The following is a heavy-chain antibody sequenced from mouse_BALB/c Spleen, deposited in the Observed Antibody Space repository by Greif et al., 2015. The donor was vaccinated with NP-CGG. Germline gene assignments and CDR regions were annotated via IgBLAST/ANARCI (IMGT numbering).Heavy chain of an antibody. CDR1: GYAFTGYN. J-gene: IGHJ2*02. V-gene: IGHV1S135*01. D-gene: IGHD1-1*01. CDR3: ARDDGSFPIDD. Sequence: VQLQQSGPELVKPGASVKVSRKASGYAFTGYNMYWVKQSHGKSLEWIGYIDPYNGGTSYNQKFKGKATLTVDKSSSTAYMHLTSQASEVSAGECWARDDGSFPIDDWGQGTSLTVSS. CDR2: IDPYNGGT.